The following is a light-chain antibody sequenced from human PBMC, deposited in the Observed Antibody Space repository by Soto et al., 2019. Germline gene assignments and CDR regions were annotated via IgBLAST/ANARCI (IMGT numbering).Light chain of an antibody. V-gene: IGKV1-9*01. Sequence: DIQLTQSPSFLSASVGDRVTITCRASQGIGSFLAWYQQKPGKATRLLIYSASTLQSGVSLRFSGSGSGTEFTLTISSLQSEEFATYYCQQFTSYPPTFGQGTKVEIK. CDR3: QQFTSYPPT. J-gene: IGKJ1*01. CDR2: SAS. CDR1: QGIGSF.